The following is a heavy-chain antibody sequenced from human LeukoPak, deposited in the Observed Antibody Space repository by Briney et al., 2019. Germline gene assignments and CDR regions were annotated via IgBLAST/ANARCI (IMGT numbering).Heavy chain of an antibody. CDR2: ISWNSDTM. CDR1: GFTFDDFA. CDR3: AKDNYGSGYNWFDP. V-gene: IGHV3-9*01. Sequence: GGSLRLSCAASGFTFDDFAMHWVRQGPGEGLEWVSGISWNSDTMDYADSVKGRFTISRDNAKNSLYLQMNSLRPEDTALYYCAKDNYGSGYNWFDPWGQGTLVIVSS. D-gene: IGHD3-10*01. J-gene: IGHJ5*02.